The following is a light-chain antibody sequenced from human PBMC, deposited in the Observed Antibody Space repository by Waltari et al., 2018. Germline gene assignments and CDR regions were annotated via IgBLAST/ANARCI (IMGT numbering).Light chain of an antibody. CDR3: ATWDSSLSAWV. CDR1: SSTIGNNY. J-gene: IGLJ3*02. Sequence: QSVLPQPPSVSAAPGQKVTISCSGSSSTIGNNYVSWFQHVSGTAPKLLIYEYNKRPSGLPDRFSGSKSGTSATLGITGLQTGDEAHYYCATWDSSLSAWVFGGGTKLTVL. CDR2: EYN. V-gene: IGLV1-51*02.